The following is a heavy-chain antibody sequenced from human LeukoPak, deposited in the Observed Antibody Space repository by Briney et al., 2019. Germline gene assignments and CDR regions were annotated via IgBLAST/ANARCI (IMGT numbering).Heavy chain of an antibody. CDR2: IYPGDSDT. CDR3: ARVLSSSWYDLDY. D-gene: IGHD6-13*01. CDR1: GYSFTSYW. V-gene: IGHV5-51*01. Sequence: GESLKISCKGSGYSFTSYWIGWVRQMPGKGLEWMGIIYPGDSDTRYSPSFQGQVTISADRSIITAYLQWSSLRASDTAMYYCARVLSSSWYDLDYWGQGTLVTVSS. J-gene: IGHJ4*02.